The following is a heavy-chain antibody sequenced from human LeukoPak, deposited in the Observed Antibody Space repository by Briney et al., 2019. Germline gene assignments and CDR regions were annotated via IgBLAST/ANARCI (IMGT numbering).Heavy chain of an antibody. Sequence: PPQTLSPTSTVYGASTARHSWSWIRPSPGKGLEWLGYIYYSGNTFYNSSFKSRVALSLDRSKNQFSLSLASVTATDPPVYSCASIAVFTPEFAVDVWGQGTMGIVSS. D-gene: IGHD1-14*01. CDR2: IYYSGNT. CDR3: ASIAVFTPEFAVDV. CDR1: GASTARHS. V-gene: IGHV4-59*11. J-gene: IGHJ3*01.